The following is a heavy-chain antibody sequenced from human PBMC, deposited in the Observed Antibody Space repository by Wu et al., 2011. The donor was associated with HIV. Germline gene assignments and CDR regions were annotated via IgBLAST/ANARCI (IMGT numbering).Heavy chain of an antibody. CDR2: ISAYNGDT. V-gene: IGHV1-18*01. J-gene: IGHJ4*02. D-gene: IGHD6-25*01. CDR1: GGTFRRYA. CDR3: ARSYSSGSRAVGY. Sequence: QVQLVQSGAEVKKPGSSVKVSCKASGGTFRRYAISWVRQAPGQGLEWMGWISAYNGDTNYAQKLQGRVTMTTDTSTTTAYMELRSLRSDDTAVYYCARSYSSGSRAVGYWGQGTLVTVSS.